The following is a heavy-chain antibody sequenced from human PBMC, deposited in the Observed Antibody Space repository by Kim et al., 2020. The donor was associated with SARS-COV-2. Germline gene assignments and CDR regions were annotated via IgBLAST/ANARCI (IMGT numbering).Heavy chain of an antibody. CDR1: GGSISSYY. CDR3: ARAPPDIAVAGSFDY. J-gene: IGHJ4*02. D-gene: IGHD6-19*01. V-gene: IGHV4-59*13. Sequence: SETLSLTCTVSGGSISSYYWSWIRQPPGKGLEWIGYIYYSGSTNYNPSLKSRVTISVDTSKNQFSLKLSSVTAADTAVYYCARAPPDIAVAGSFDYWGQGTLVTVSS. CDR2: IYYSGST.